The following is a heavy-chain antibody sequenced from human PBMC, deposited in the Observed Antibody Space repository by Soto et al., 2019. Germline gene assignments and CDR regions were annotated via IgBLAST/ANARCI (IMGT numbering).Heavy chain of an antibody. Sequence: GGSLRLSCAVSEFNVMSYWMSWVRQAPGKGLEWVASIKEDGREIYYLQSVRGRFTISRDSAGNALHLAMNYLSAEDTGVYFCARDIGFDYVNWGQGTLVTV. CDR2: IKEDGREI. D-gene: IGHD3-16*01. J-gene: IGHJ4*02. CDR1: EFNVMSYW. V-gene: IGHV3-7*01. CDR3: ARDIGFDYVN.